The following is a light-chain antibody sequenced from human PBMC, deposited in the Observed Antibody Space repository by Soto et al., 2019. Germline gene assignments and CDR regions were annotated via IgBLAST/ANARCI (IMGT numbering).Light chain of an antibody. CDR2: AAS. CDR3: QQRGPWPIT. J-gene: IGKJ5*01. Sequence: IVWTQSPATLSLSPGERATLSCRASQRVNSYLAWYQQKPGQAPRLLIYAASNRATGIPARFSGSGDGTDFTLTIRSIEPEDFVLYYWQQRGPWPITFAEGPRLGIK. CDR1: QRVNSY. V-gene: IGKV3-11*01.